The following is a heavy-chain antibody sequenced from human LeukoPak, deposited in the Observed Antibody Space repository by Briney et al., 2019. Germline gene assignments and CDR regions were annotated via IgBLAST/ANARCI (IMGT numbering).Heavy chain of an antibody. CDR1: GFTFSSYG. Sequence: PGGSLRLSCAASGFTFSSYGMHWVRQAPGKGLEWVAFIRYDGSNKYYADSVKGRFTISRDNSKNTLYLQMNSLRAEDTAVYYCARDSRTSHDAFDIWGQGTMVTVSS. CDR2: IRYDGSNK. J-gene: IGHJ3*02. CDR3: ARDSRTSHDAFDI. V-gene: IGHV3-30*02.